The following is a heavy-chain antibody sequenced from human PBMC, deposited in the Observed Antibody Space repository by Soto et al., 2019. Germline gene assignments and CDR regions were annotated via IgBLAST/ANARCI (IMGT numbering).Heavy chain of an antibody. V-gene: IGHV1-69*12. CDR3: ARDGDPGYSFWSGPLGGGRFDP. CDR2: IVPLFGTA. D-gene: IGHD3-3*01. J-gene: IGHJ5*02. CDR1: GGTFGNTA. Sequence: QVQLVQSGAEVKEPGSSVNVSCKTSGGTFGNTAVTWVRQVPGQGLEWIGGIVPLFGTANYAQKFRGRVMITGDESTSTAYMDLSSLRSDATAIYCCARDGDPGYSFWSGPLGGGRFDPWGQGTLVTVSS.